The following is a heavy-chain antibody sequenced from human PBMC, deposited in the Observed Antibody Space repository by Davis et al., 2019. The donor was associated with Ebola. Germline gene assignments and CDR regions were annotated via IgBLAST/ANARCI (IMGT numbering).Heavy chain of an antibody. V-gene: IGHV3-30*18. J-gene: IGHJ6*04. D-gene: IGHD7-27*01. CDR3: AKDSGVGSPRGYGMDV. CDR2: ISYDGSNK. Sequence: GESLKISCAASGFTFSSYGMHWVRQAPGKGLEWVAVISYDGSNKYYADSVKGRFTISRDNAKNSLYLQMNSLRAEDTALYYCAKDSGVGSPRGYGMDVWGKGTTVTVSS. CDR1: GFTFSSYG.